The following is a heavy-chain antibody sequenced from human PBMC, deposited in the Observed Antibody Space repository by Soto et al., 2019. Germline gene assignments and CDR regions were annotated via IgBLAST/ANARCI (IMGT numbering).Heavy chain of an antibody. J-gene: IGHJ4*02. CDR2: ISYDGSNK. V-gene: IGHV3-30*04. CDR1: GFTFSSYA. CDR3: ANHTAMVT. Sequence: QVQLVESGGGVVQPGRSLRLSCAASGFTFSSYAMHWVRQAPGKGLEWVAVISYDGSNKYYADSVKGRFTISRDNSKNTLYLQMNSLRAEDTAVYYCANHTAMVTWGQGTLVTVSS. D-gene: IGHD5-18*01.